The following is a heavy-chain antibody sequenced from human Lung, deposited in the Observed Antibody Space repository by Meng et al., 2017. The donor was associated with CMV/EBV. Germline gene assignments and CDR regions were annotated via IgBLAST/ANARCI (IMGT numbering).Heavy chain of an antibody. Sequence: SETLSLXXGAYGGSFSGHYRSWIRQSPGKGLEWIGEIYHTGVTNYHPSLKSRVTISLDTSKMQFSLKLTSVTAADTAVYYCATSPDGPAGFDYWGQGVVVTVSS. CDR2: IYHTGVT. CDR1: GGSFSGHY. CDR3: ATSPDGPAGFDY. J-gene: IGHJ4*02. V-gene: IGHV4-34*01. D-gene: IGHD2-2*01.